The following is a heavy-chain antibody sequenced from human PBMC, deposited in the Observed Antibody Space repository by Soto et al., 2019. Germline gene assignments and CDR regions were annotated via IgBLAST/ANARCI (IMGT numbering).Heavy chain of an antibody. D-gene: IGHD3-10*01. CDR1: GYTFTNYD. Sequence: GAEVKKPGASVKVSCKASGYTFTNYDINWVRQAPGQGLEWMGWISTYTGNTNYAQKLQGRVTMTTDTSTSTAYMELRSLRSDDTAVYYCARGYYYGSGRPTPGGMDVWGQGTTVTVSS. CDR2: ISTYTGNT. V-gene: IGHV1-18*01. CDR3: ARGYYYGSGRPTPGGMDV. J-gene: IGHJ6*02.